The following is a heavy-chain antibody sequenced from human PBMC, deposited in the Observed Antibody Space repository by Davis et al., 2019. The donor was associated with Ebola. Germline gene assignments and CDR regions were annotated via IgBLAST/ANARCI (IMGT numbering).Heavy chain of an antibody. CDR3: ARDRGIAAAGPPHNWFDP. Sequence: ASVKVSCKASGYTFTSYYMHWVRQAPGQGLEWMGIINPSGGSTSYAQKFQGRVTMTRDTSTSTVYMELSSLRSEDTAVYYCARDRGIAAAGPPHNWFDPWGQGTLVTVSS. CDR1: GYTFTSYY. J-gene: IGHJ5*02. V-gene: IGHV1-46*01. CDR2: INPSGGST. D-gene: IGHD6-13*01.